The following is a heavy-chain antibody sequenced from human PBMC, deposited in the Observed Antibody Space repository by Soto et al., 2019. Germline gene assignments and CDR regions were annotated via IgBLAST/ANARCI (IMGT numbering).Heavy chain of an antibody. CDR2: INHSGST. D-gene: IGHD2-21*02. Sequence: QVQLQQWGAGLLKPSETLSLTCAVYGGSFSGYYWSWIRQPPGKGLEWIGEINHSGSTNYNPSLKSRVTISVDTSKNQFSLKLSSVTAADTAVYYCARGGHLVVVTAIKNWFDPWGQGTLVTVSS. CDR1: GGSFSGYY. V-gene: IGHV4-34*01. CDR3: ARGGHLVVVTAIKNWFDP. J-gene: IGHJ5*02.